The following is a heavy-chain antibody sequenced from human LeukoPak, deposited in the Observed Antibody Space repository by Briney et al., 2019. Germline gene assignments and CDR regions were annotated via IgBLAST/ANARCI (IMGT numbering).Heavy chain of an antibody. D-gene: IGHD5-12*01. Sequence: GGSLRLSCAASGFAFSIYHMDWVRQAPGKGLEWVSYISAGNRAIYHADSVKGRFTISRDDAKNSVYLQMNSLRAEDTAVYYCARDSSRGYAADYWGQGTLVTVSS. CDR1: GFAFSIYH. V-gene: IGHV3-48*04. J-gene: IGHJ4*02. CDR3: ARDSSRGYAADY. CDR2: ISAGNRAI.